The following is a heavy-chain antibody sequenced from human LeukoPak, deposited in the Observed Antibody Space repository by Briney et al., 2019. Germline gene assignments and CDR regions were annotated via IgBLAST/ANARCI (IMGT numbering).Heavy chain of an antibody. J-gene: IGHJ4*02. Sequence: PSQTLSLTCTVSGGSISSGSYYWSWIRQPAGKGLEWIGRIYTSGSTNYNPSLKSRVTISVDTSKNQFSLKLSSVTAADTAVYYCARHEAMVRGPPLLYPFDYWGQGTLVTVSS. CDR2: IYTSGST. D-gene: IGHD3-10*01. V-gene: IGHV4-61*02. CDR1: GGSISSGSYY. CDR3: ARHEAMVRGPPLLYPFDY.